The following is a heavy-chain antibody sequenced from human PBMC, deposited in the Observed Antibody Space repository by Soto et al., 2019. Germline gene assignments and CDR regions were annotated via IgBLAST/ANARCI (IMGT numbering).Heavy chain of an antibody. V-gene: IGHV3-30*18. Sequence: QVQLVESGGNVVQPGRSLRLSCAASAFTFNSYGMHWVRQAPGKGLEWVAVISYDGSNKYYADSVKGRFTISRDNSKNTLYLQMNSLRADDTAVYYCAKERLVRGLDYGGQGSLVTVSS. CDR2: ISYDGSNK. CDR3: AKERLVRGLDY. D-gene: IGHD6-6*01. J-gene: IGHJ4*02. CDR1: AFTFNSYG.